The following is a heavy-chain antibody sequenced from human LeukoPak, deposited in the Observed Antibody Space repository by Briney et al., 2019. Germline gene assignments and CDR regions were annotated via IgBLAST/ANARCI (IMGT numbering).Heavy chain of an antibody. CDR2: ISYDGSNK. CDR3: ARVESSIAARPFDY. Sequence: GGSLRLSCAAAGFTFSSYGMHWVRQAPGKGLEWVAVISYDGSNKFYVDSVKGRFTISRDNSKNTLYLQMNSLRAEDTAVYYCARVESSIAARPFDYWGQGTLVTVSS. CDR1: GFTFSSYG. D-gene: IGHD6-6*01. V-gene: IGHV3-30*03. J-gene: IGHJ4*02.